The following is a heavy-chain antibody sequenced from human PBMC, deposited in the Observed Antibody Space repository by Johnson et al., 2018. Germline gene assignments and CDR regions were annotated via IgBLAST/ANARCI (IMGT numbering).Heavy chain of an antibody. J-gene: IGHJ3*02. V-gene: IGHV3-9*01. Sequence: VQLVESGGGLVQPGRSLRLSCAASGFTFDDYAMHWVRQAPGKGLEWVSGISWNSGSIGYADSVKGRFTISRDNAKNSLYLKMNSLRAEDTALYYCAKELAGCLWPGDAFDIWGQGTMVTVSS. D-gene: IGHD2-21*01. CDR3: AKELAGCLWPGDAFDI. CDR1: GFTFDDYA. CDR2: ISWNSGSI.